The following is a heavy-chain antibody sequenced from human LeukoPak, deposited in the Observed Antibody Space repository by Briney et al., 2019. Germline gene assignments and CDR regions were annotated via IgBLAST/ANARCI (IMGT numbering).Heavy chain of an antibody. CDR1: GGSISSSSYY. D-gene: IGHD1-14*01. J-gene: IGHJ6*03. Sequence: SETLSLTCTVSGGSISSSSYYWGWIRQPPGKGLEWIGTIYYSGSMFYNPSLKSRVTISVDTSKNQFSLKLSSVTAADTAVYYCARNPDQYYYYYYMDVWGKGTTVTVSS. CDR2: IYYSGSM. CDR3: ARNPDQYYYYYYMDV. V-gene: IGHV4-39*07.